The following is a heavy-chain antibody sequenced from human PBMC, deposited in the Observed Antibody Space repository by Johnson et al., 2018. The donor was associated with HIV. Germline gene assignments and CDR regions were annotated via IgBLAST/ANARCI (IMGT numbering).Heavy chain of an antibody. CDR2: VTGTGSGTVV. J-gene: IGHJ3*02. CDR3: AREPGLVAAFDI. D-gene: IGHD6-19*01. Sequence: VQLVESGGGVVQPGRSLRLSCAASGFTFSSYGMHWVRQAPGKGLEWVSGVTGTGSGTVVYYADSVKGRFTISRDNAKNSLYLQMNSLRADDTAVYYCAREPGLVAAFDIWGQGTMVTVSS. CDR1: GFTFSSYG. V-gene: IGHV3-21*01.